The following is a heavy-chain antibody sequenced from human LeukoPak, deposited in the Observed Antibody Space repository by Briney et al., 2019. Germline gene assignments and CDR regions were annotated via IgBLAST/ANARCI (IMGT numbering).Heavy chain of an antibody. D-gene: IGHD6-13*01. Sequence: SETLSLTCTVSGGSISSYHWTWIRQPAGKGLEWIGHIYTTGSTNYNPSLKSRVTISVDKSKNRFSLKLSSATAADTAVYYCARNADSSNWYSDSWGQGTLVTVSS. CDR1: GGSISSYH. J-gene: IGHJ4*02. CDR2: IYTTGST. V-gene: IGHV4-4*07. CDR3: ARNADSSNWYSDS.